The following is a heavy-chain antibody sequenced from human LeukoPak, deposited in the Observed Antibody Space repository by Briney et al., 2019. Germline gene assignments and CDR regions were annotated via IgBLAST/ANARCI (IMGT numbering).Heavy chain of an antibody. CDR2: ISGSGGST. CDR3: AETRRYCSSTSCPGPFDY. V-gene: IGHV3-23*01. Sequence: PGGSLGLSCAASGFTFSGDAMSWGRQAPGEGLEWVSAISGSGGSTYYADSVRGRFTISRDNAKNTLYLQMNSLRAEDTAVYYCAETRRYCSSTSCPGPFDYWGQGTLVTVSS. J-gene: IGHJ4*02. D-gene: IGHD2-2*01. CDR1: GFTFSGDA.